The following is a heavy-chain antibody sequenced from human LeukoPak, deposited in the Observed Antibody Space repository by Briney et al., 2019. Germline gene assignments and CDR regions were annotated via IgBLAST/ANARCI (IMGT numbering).Heavy chain of an antibody. J-gene: IGHJ5*02. CDR3: ARLGRLRNGWFDP. Sequence: GESLKISCKGSGYSFTTYWIGWVRQMPGKGLEWMGIIYPGDSDTRYSPSFQGQITISADKSITTAYLQWSSLKASDTAMYYCARLGRLRNGWFDPWGQGTLVTVSS. D-gene: IGHD4-17*01. V-gene: IGHV5-51*01. CDR1: GYSFTTYW. CDR2: IYPGDSDT.